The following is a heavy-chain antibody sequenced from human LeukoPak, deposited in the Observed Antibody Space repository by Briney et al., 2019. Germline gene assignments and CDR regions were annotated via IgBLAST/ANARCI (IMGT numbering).Heavy chain of an antibody. CDR3: AKDPSGRGSLPQDY. D-gene: IGHD3-10*01. Sequence: GGSLRLSCAASGFTFDDYAMHWVRQPPGKGLEWVSGISWNSDSIGYADSVEGRFTISRDNAKNSLYLQMNSLRTEDTALYYCAKDPSGRGSLPQDYWGQGTLVTVSS. V-gene: IGHV3-9*01. J-gene: IGHJ4*02. CDR2: ISWNSDSI. CDR1: GFTFDDYA.